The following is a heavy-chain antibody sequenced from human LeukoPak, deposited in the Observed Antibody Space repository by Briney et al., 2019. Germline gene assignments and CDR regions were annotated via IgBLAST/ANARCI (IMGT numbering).Heavy chain of an antibody. Sequence: GGSLRLSCAASGFTFDDYAMHWVRQAPGKGLEWVSGISWNSGSIGYADSVKGRFTISRDNSKNTLYLQMNSLRAEDTAVYYCAKAGTYYDFWSGPDYWGQGTLVTVSS. CDR1: GFTFDDYA. CDR2: ISWNSGSI. D-gene: IGHD3-3*01. CDR3: AKAGTYYDFWSGPDY. V-gene: IGHV3-9*01. J-gene: IGHJ4*02.